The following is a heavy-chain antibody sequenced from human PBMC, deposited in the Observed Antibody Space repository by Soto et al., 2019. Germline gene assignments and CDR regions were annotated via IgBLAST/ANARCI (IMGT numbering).Heavy chain of an antibody. CDR3: ARISQGTYCRGGNCYSDY. Sequence: VSAKVSCKASGYTFTSYYMHSVRQDTGQGLEWMGIINPSGGSTSYAQKFQGRVTMTRDTSTSTVYMELSSLGAEDTAVYYCARISQGTYCRGGNCYSDYWGQGTLVTVSS. D-gene: IGHD2-15*01. CDR2: INPSGGST. J-gene: IGHJ4*02. CDR1: GYTFTSYY. V-gene: IGHV1-46*01.